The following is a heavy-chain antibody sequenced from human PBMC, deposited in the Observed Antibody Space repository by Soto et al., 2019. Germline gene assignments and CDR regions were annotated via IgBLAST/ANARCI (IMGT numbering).Heavy chain of an antibody. Sequence: GGSLRLSCAASGFTFSSYGMHWVRQAPGKGLEWVAVISYDGSNKYYADSVKGRFTISRDNSKNTLYLQMNSLRAEDTAVYYCAKEEGYCSGGRCYGPVVWGQGTTVTVFS. CDR3: AKEEGYCSGGRCYGPVV. D-gene: IGHD2-15*01. J-gene: IGHJ6*02. CDR1: GFTFSSYG. CDR2: ISYDGSNK. V-gene: IGHV3-30*18.